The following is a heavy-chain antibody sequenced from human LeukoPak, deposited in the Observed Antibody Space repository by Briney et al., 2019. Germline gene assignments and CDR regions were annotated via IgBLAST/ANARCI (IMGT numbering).Heavy chain of an antibody. CDR1: GFTFSSYA. J-gene: IGHJ4*02. V-gene: IGHV3-30-3*01. Sequence: GGPLRLSCAASGFTFSSYAMHWVRQAPGKGLEWVAVISYDGSNKYYADSVKGRFTISRDNSKNTLYLQMNSLRAEDTAVYYCARARVANIYYFDYWGQGTLVTVSS. D-gene: IGHD5-12*01. CDR2: ISYDGSNK. CDR3: ARARVANIYYFDY.